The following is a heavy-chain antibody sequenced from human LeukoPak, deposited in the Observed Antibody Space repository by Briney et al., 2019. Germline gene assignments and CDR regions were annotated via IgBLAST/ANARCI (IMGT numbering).Heavy chain of an antibody. D-gene: IGHD3-10*02. CDR3: ARGHYYVKQYYFDY. CDR1: GFTVSSNY. V-gene: IGHV3-66*01. J-gene: IGHJ4*02. Sequence: GGSLRLSCAASGFTVSSNYMSWVRQAPGKGLEWVSVIYSGGSTYYADSVKGRFTISRDNSKNTLYLQMNSLRAEDTAVYYCARGHYYVKQYYFDYWGQGTLVTVSS. CDR2: IYSGGST.